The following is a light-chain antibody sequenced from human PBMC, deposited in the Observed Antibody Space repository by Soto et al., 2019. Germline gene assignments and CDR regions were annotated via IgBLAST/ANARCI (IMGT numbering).Light chain of an antibody. CDR1: SSDVGGYNY. J-gene: IGLJ1*01. Sequence: SVLTQPRSVSGSPGQSVTISCTGTSSDVGGYNYVSWYQQHPGKAPKLMIYDVSKRPSGVPDRFSGSKSGNTAPLTISGLQAEDEADYYCCSYAGSYTIVFGTGTKVTVL. CDR2: DVS. V-gene: IGLV2-11*01. CDR3: CSYAGSYTIV.